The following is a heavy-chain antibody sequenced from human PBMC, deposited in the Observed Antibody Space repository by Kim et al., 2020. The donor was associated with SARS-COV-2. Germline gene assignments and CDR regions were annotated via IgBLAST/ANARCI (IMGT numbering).Heavy chain of an antibody. CDR3: ARDWGGSNGPYFDY. J-gene: IGHJ4*02. Sequence: SRKFQGRVTITRYTSASTAYMELSSLRSEDTAVYYCARDWGGSNGPYFDYWGQGTLVTVSS. D-gene: IGHD1-26*01. V-gene: IGHV1-3*01.